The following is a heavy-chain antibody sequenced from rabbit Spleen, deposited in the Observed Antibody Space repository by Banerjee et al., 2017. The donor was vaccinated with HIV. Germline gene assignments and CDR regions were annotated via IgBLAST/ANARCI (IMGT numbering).Heavy chain of an antibody. Sequence: QEQLEESGGDLVKPEGSLTLTCTASGFSFSNNYYICWVRQPPGKGLEWIACIAVGSGGFTYYANWAKGRFTISKTSSTTVTLHMTSLTAADTTTYFCARDTGTSFSSYGMDLWGQGTLVTVS. J-gene: IGHJ3*01. CDR2: IAVGSGGFT. CDR1: GFSFSNNYY. V-gene: IGHV1S45*01. D-gene: IGHD8-1*01. CDR3: ARDTGTSFSSYGMDL.